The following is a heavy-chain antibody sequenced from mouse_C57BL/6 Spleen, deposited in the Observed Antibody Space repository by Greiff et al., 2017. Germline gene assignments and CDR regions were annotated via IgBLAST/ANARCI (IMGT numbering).Heavy chain of an antibody. V-gene: IGHV1-22*01. CDR2: INPNNGGT. CDR1: GYTFTDYN. CDR3: ARRSSYGFAD. J-gene: IGHJ3*01. D-gene: IGHD1-1*01. Sequence: DVKLVESGPELVKPGASVKMSCKASGYTFTDYNMHWVKQSHGKSLEWIGYINPNNGGTSYNQKVKGKATLTVNKYSSTAYMELRSLTSEDSAVYYCARRSSYGFADWGQGTLVTVAA.